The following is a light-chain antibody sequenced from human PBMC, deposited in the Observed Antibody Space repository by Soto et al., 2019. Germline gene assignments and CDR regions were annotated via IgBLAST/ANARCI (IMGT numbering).Light chain of an antibody. CDR3: QQYNNWPYT. Sequence: EIVMTQSLATLSVSPGERATLSCRASQSVSSNLAWYQQKPGQAPRLLIHGASTRAIGVPARFSGSGSGTVFTLTISSLQSEDFAVYYCQQYNNWPYTFGQGTKLDIK. CDR1: QSVSSN. J-gene: IGKJ2*01. CDR2: GAS. V-gene: IGKV3-15*01.